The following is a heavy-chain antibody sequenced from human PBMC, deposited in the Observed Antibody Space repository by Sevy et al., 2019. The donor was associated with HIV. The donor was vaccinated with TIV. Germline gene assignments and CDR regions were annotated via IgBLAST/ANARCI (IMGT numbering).Heavy chain of an antibody. Sequence: GETLKISCKGSGYSFTSYWIGWVRQMPGKGLEWRGIIYLGDSDTRYSPAFQGQVTISADKSISNAYLQWSSRKASDTAMYYYARLGGTTGPNAAFDIWGQGTMVTVSS. CDR3: ARLGGTTGPNAAFDI. CDR2: IYLGDSDT. CDR1: GYSFTSYW. V-gene: IGHV5-51*01. D-gene: IGHD1-1*01. J-gene: IGHJ3*02.